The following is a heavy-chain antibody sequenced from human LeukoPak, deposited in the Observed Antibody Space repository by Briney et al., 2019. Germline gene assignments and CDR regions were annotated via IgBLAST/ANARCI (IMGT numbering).Heavy chain of an antibody. CDR1: GGSISSSSYY. V-gene: IGHV4-39*07. CDR2: IYYSGST. Sequence: PSETLSLTCTVSGGSISSSSYYWGWLRQPPGRGLEWIGSIYYSGSTYYNPSLKSRVTISVDTSKNQFSLKLSSVTAADTAVYYCARDYSSSWQTSVAGNLPNQYNWFDPWGQGTLVTVSS. CDR3: ARDYSSSWQTSVAGNLPNQYNWFDP. D-gene: IGHD6-13*01. J-gene: IGHJ5*02.